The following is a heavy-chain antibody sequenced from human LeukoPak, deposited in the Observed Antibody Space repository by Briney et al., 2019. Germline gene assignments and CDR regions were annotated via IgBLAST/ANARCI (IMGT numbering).Heavy chain of an antibody. CDR3: ARDAAMITFGEVIVPPSDRFDY. V-gene: IGHV3-48*02. J-gene: IGHJ4*02. Sequence: GGSLRLSCAASGFTFSSYSMNWVRQAPGKGLEWVSYISSSSSTIYYADSVKGRFTISRDNAKNSLYLQMSSLRDEDTAVYYCARDAAMITFGEVIVPPSDRFDYWGQGTLVTVSS. D-gene: IGHD3-16*02. CDR2: ISSSSSTI. CDR1: GFTFSSYS.